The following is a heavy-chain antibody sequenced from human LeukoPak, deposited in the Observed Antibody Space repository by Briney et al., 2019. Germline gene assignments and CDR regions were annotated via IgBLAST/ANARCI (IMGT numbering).Heavy chain of an antibody. D-gene: IGHD2/OR15-2a*01. J-gene: IGHJ4*02. V-gene: IGHV4-59*01. CDR2: ISYSGST. CDR3: ARAPEGNYLDY. Sequence: SETLSLTCTVSGGSITTYYWSWIRQPQGKGLEWIGYISYSGSTNYNPPLKSRLTISADTTTNRFFLNLRSVTAADTAVYYCARAPEGNYLDYWGQGTLVTVSS. CDR1: GGSITTYY.